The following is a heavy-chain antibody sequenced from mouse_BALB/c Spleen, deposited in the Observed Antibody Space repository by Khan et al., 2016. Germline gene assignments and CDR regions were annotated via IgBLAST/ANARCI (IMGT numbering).Heavy chain of an antibody. CDR3: ASKDYYFDY. CDR2: ISSGGSS. Sequence: EVELVESGGGLVKPGGSLKLSCAASGFTFSSYAMSWVRQTPEKRLEWVASISSGGSSFYPAILKDRFTISSDNSRNILYLQMSSLRPDDPAMYYCASKDYYFDYWGQRTTLSVSS. V-gene: IGHV5-6-5*01. CDR1: GFTFSSYA. J-gene: IGHJ2*01.